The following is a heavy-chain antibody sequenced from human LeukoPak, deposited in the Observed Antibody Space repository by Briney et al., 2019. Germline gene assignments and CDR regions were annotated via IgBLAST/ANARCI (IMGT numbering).Heavy chain of an antibody. D-gene: IGHD3-3*01. CDR2: ISSSSSYI. Sequence: KSGGSLRLSCAASGFTFSSYSMNWVRQAPGKGLEWVSSISSSSSYIYYADSVKGRFTISRDNAKNSLYLQMNSLRAEDTAVYYCARVFPIFGVVIRGWFDPWGQGTLVTVSS. V-gene: IGHV3-21*01. CDR3: ARVFPIFGVVIRGWFDP. J-gene: IGHJ5*02. CDR1: GFTFSSYS.